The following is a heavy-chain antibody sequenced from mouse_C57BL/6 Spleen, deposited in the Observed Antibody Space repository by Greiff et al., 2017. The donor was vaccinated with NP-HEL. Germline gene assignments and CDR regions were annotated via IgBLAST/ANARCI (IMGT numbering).Heavy chain of an antibody. V-gene: IGHV14-1*01. D-gene: IGHD2-4*01. J-gene: IGHJ3*01. CDR2: IDPEDGDT. CDR3: TKYDYDAVFAD. CDR1: GFNIKDYY. Sequence: VQPQQSGAELVRPGASVKLSCTASGFNIKDYYMHWVKQRPEQGLEWIGRIDPEDGDTEYAPKFQGKATMTADTSSNTAYLQLSSLTSEDTAVYYCTKYDYDAVFADWGKGILVTVA.